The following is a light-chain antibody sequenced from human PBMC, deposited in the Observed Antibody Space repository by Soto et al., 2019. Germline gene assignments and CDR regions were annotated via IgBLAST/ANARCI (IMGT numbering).Light chain of an antibody. CDR3: QHRSYSPSTWT. J-gene: IGKJ1*01. CDR2: DAS. V-gene: IGKV3-11*01. Sequence: EIVLTQSPATLSLSPGDRATLSCRASQSIGTYLAWYQQRPGQAPSLLIYDASSRATGIPARFSGSGSGTDFTLTISRLEPEDFAFCFCQHRSYSPSTWTFGQGTKVEIK. CDR1: QSIGTY.